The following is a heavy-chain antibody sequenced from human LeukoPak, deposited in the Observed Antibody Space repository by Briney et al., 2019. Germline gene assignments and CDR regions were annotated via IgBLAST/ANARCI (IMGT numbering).Heavy chain of an antibody. D-gene: IGHD5-24*01. J-gene: IGHJ6*03. CDR2: ISGSGGST. CDR1: GFTFSSYA. V-gene: IGHV3-23*01. CDR3: AKSRDGYNYAYYYMDV. Sequence: GGSLRLSCAASGFTFSSYAMSWVRQAPGKGLEWVSAISGSGGSTYYADSVKGRFTISRDNSKNTLYLQMNSLRAEDTAVYYCAKSRDGYNYAYYYMDVWRKGTTVTVSS.